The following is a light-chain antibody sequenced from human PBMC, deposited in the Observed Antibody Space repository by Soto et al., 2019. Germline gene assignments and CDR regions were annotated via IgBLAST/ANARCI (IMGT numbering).Light chain of an antibody. V-gene: IGKV3-15*01. J-gene: IGKJ1*01. Sequence: EIVMTQSPATLSVSPGERATLSCRASQSVRGNLAWYQQKPGQSPRLLIFGAYTRATGVPDRFSGSGSGAEFILTISSLQSEDFAIYYCQHYDDWPRTFGLGTKVEVK. CDR1: QSVRGN. CDR2: GAY. CDR3: QHYDDWPRT.